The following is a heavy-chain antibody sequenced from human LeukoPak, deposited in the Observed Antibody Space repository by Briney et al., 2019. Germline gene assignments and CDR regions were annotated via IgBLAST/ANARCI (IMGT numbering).Heavy chain of an antibody. Sequence: SGGSLRLSCAASGFTFSSYAMHWVRQAPGKGLEWVAVISYDGSNKYYADSVKGRFTISRDNSKNTLYLQMNSLRAEDTAVYYCAKDKGIAVAGTMPDYWGQGTLVTVSS. J-gene: IGHJ4*02. D-gene: IGHD6-19*01. V-gene: IGHV3-30*04. CDR1: GFTFSSYA. CDR2: ISYDGSNK. CDR3: AKDKGIAVAGTMPDY.